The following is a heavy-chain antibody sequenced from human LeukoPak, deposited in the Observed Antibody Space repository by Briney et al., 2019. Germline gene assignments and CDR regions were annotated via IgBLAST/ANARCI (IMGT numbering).Heavy chain of an antibody. CDR2: IIPIFGTA. CDR1: GGTFSSYA. CDR3: ASSYGDYVGNLDY. V-gene: IGHV1-69*05. D-gene: IGHD4-17*01. J-gene: IGHJ4*02. Sequence: SVKVSCKASGGTFSSYAISWVRQAPGQGLEWMGGIIPIFGTANYAQKFQGRVTITTDESTSTAYMELSSLRPEDTAVYYCASSYGDYVGNLDYWGQGTLVTVSS.